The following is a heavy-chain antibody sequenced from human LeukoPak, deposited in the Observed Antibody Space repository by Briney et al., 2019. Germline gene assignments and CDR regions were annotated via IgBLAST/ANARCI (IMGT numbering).Heavy chain of an antibody. CDR3: AKDRDILTGYLDY. D-gene: IGHD3-9*01. CDR1: GFTFSRYG. Sequence: GGSLRLSCAASGFTFSRYGMHWVRQAPGKGLELVAVISYDGSNKYYVDSVKGRFTISKDNSKNTLYLQMNSLRAEDTAVYYCAKDRDILTGYLDYWGQGTLVTVSS. J-gene: IGHJ4*02. CDR2: ISYDGSNK. V-gene: IGHV3-30*18.